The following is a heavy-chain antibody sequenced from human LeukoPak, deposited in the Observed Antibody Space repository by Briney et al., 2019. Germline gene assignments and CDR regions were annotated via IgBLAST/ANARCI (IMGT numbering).Heavy chain of an antibody. V-gene: IGHV3-23*01. CDR1: GFTFNNHA. J-gene: IGHJ4*02. CDR3: AKSFRAVAGHFDY. Sequence: GGSLRLSCAASGFTFNNHAMSWARQAPGKGLEWVSGISGSGGSTYYADSVKGRFTISRDNSRNTLYLQMNSLRAEDTAVYYCAKSFRAVAGHFDYWGQGTLVTVSS. CDR2: ISGSGGST. D-gene: IGHD6-19*01.